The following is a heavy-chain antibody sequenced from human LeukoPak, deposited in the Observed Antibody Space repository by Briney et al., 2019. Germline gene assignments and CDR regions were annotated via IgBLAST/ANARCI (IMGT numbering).Heavy chain of an antibody. J-gene: IGHJ4*02. CDR1: GGSFSGYY. Sequence: SETLSLTCAVYGGSFSGYYWSWIRQPPGKGLEWIGEINHSGSTNYNPSLKSRVTISVDTSKNQFSLKLSSVTAADTAVYYCARGQDDRSRTFDYWGQGILVTVSS. V-gene: IGHV4-34*01. CDR2: INHSGST. CDR3: ARGQDDRSRTFDY. D-gene: IGHD3-22*01.